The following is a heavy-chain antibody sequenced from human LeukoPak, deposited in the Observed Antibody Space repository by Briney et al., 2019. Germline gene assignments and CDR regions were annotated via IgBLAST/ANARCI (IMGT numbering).Heavy chain of an antibody. V-gene: IGHV3-30-3*01. D-gene: IGHD1-26*01. CDR1: GFTFSSYD. CDR3: ARERWDAYYYYYGMDV. CDR2: ISYDGSNK. J-gene: IGHJ6*02. Sequence: PGGSLRLSCAASGFTFSSYDFHWVRQAPGKGLEWVAVISYDGSNKYYADSVKGRFTISRDNSKNTLYLQMNSLRAEDTAVYYCARERWDAYYYYYGMDVWGQGTTVTVSS.